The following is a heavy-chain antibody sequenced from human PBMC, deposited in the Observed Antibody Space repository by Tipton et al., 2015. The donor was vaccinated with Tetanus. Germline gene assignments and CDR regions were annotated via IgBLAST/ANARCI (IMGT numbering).Heavy chain of an antibody. CDR3: TRANHEFPKKGPFDS. J-gene: IGHJ4*02. Sequence: TLSLTCSVSGASLRSGDYNWSWIRQPPGKGLEWLAYISDSGLTNSNYFLKSRIPKSRDTSRNQFSLKLTSGTAADTAVYYCTRANHEFPKKGPFDSWGQVSLVIVSS. CDR1: GASLRSGDYN. CDR2: ISDSGLT. D-gene: IGHD3-10*01. V-gene: IGHV4-61*08.